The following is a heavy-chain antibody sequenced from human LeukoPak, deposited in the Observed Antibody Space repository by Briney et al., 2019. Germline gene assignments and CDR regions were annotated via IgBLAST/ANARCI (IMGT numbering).Heavy chain of an antibody. CDR3: ATGIGDYGDYVDAFDI. Sequence: ASVKVSCKASGYTFTGYYMHWVRQAPGQGLEWMGWINPNSGGTNYAQKFQGRVTMTRDTSISTAYMELSRLRSEDTAVYYCATGIGDYGDYVDAFDIWGQGTMVTVSS. CDR1: GYTFTGYY. CDR2: INPNSGGT. V-gene: IGHV1-2*02. D-gene: IGHD4-17*01. J-gene: IGHJ3*02.